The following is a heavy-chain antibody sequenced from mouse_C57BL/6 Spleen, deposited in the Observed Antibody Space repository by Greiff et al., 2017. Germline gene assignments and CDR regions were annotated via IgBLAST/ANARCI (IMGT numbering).Heavy chain of an antibody. V-gene: IGHV1-69*01. J-gene: IGHJ2*01. CDR3: ALITTVVARYFDY. D-gene: IGHD1-1*01. CDR2: IDPSDSYT. CDR1: GYTFTSYW. Sequence: QVQLQQPGAELVMPGASVKLSCKASGYTFTSYWMHWVKQRPGQGLEWIGEIDPSDSYTNYNQKLKGKSTLTVDKSSSTAYMQLSSLTSEDSAVYYCALITTVVARYFDYWGQGTTLTVSS.